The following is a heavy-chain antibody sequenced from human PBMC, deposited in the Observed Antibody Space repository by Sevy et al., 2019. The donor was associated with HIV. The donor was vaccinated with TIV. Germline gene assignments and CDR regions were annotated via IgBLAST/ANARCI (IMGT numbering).Heavy chain of an antibody. D-gene: IGHD3-10*01. CDR2: INHSGST. V-gene: IGHV4-34*01. Sequence: SETLSLTCAVYGGSFSGYYWSWIRQPPGKGLEWIGEINHSGSTNYNPSLKSRVTISVDTSKNQFSLKLSSVTAADTAVYYCARTQITMVRGVRAYYYYMDVWGKGTTVTVSS. CDR1: GGSFSGYY. J-gene: IGHJ6*03. CDR3: ARTQITMVRGVRAYYYYMDV.